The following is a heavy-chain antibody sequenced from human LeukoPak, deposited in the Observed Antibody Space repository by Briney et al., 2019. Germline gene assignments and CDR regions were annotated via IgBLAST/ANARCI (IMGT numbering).Heavy chain of an antibody. CDR1: GFPFSSYW. CDR3: ARAVVGKEDLDY. J-gene: IGHJ4*02. D-gene: IGHD6-19*01. Sequence: PGGSLRLSCVASGFPFSSYWMTWVRQAPGKGLEWVANIKQDGSKKSYVDSVKGRFTISRDNAKNSLFLQMDSLGAEDTAVYYCARAVVGKEDLDYWGQGTLVAVSS. V-gene: IGHV3-7*01. CDR2: IKQDGSKK.